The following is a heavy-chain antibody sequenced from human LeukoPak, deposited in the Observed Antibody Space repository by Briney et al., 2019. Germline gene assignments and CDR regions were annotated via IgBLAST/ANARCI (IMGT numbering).Heavy chain of an antibody. D-gene: IGHD3-22*01. CDR2: VGIAGDT. Sequence: GGSLRLSCAASGFTLSNHAMHWVRRATGKGLEWVSAVGIAGDTFYPGSVKGRFTISRENAKNSLYLQMNSLRAEDTAVYYCAREKYYDRSGYTYYFDYWGQGTLVTVSS. CDR3: AREKYYDRSGYTYYFDY. J-gene: IGHJ4*02. CDR1: GFTLSNHA. V-gene: IGHV3-13*01.